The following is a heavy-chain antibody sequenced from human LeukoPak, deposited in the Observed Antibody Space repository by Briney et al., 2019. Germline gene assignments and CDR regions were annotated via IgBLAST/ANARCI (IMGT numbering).Heavy chain of an antibody. J-gene: IGHJ4*02. CDR2: IYYSGST. V-gene: IGHV4-38-2*02. D-gene: IGHD6-19*01. CDR3: ARDSSRVGSSFDY. Sequence: PSETLSLTCTVSGYSISSGYYWGWIRQPPGKGLEWIGSIYYSGSTYYNPSLKSRVTISVDTSKNQFSLKLSSVTAADTAVYYCARDSSRVGSSFDYWGQGTLVTVSS. CDR1: GYSISSGYY.